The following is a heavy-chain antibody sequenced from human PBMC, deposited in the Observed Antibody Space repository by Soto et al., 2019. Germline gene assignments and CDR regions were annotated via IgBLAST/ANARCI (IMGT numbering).Heavy chain of an antibody. J-gene: IGHJ6*02. V-gene: IGHV1-69*06. CDR1: GGTFSSYA. CDR2: IIPIFDTA. CDR3: ARGRGVVVVVAAAAYDGMDV. Sequence: SVKVSCKASGGTFSSYAISWVRQAPGQGLEWMGGIIPIFDTANYAQKFQGRVTITADKSTCTAYMELSSLRSEDTAVYYCARGRGVVVVVAAAAYDGMDVWGQGTTVTV. D-gene: IGHD2-15*01.